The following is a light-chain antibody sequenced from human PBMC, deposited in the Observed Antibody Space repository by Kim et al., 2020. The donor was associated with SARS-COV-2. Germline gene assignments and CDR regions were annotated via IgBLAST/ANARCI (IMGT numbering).Light chain of an antibody. CDR1: RSNIGEGYD. V-gene: IGLV1-40*01. Sequence: QSVLTQPPSVSGAPGQRVSISCTGGRSNIGEGYDAHWYQQFPGRAPKLLIYASTHRPSGVPDRFSGPKSGTSAYLVITGLQPEDEADYYCQSFDSSLSRFYVFGTGTKVTVL. CDR3: QSFDSSLSRFYV. CDR2: AST. J-gene: IGLJ1*01.